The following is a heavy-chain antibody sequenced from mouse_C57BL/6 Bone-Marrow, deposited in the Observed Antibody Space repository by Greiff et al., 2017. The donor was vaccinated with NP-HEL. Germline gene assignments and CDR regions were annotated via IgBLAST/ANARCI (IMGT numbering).Heavy chain of an antibody. J-gene: IGHJ3*01. Sequence: QVQLQQPGAELVKPGASVKLSCKASGYTFTSYWMHWVKQRPGQGLEWIGMIHPNSGSTNYNEKFKGKATLTVDKSSSTAYMQLSSLTSEDSAGYYCARLLQPWGQGTLVTVSA. CDR3: ARLLQP. D-gene: IGHD6-1*01. CDR2: IHPNSGST. V-gene: IGHV1-64*01. CDR1: GYTFTSYW.